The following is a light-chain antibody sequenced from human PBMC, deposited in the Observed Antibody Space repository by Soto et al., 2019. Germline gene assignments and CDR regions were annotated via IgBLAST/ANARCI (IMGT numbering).Light chain of an antibody. CDR1: HRVSSSY. CDR3: QHYGKSPLYT. J-gene: IGKJ2*01. Sequence: EIVLTQSPCTLALSPGERATLSCRASHRVSSSYFAWYQQKPDQPPRLLIYCASTRSTGIPERFSGSGSGAEYSLPIISMEADDYVVYYCQHYGKSPLYTFGQGTKLEI. V-gene: IGKV3-20*01. CDR2: CAS.